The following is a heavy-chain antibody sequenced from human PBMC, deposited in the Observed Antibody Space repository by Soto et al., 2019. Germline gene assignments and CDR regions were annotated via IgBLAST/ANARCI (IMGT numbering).Heavy chain of an antibody. D-gene: IGHD1-26*01. V-gene: IGHV1-2*04. CDR2: INPNSGGT. Sequence: GASVKVSCKASGYTFTGYYMHWVRQAPGQGLEWMGWINPNSGGTNYAQKFQGWVTMTRDTSISTAYMELSRLRSDDTAVYYCARVDSGSYYVYGMDVWGQGTTVTVSS. CDR1: GYTFTGYY. CDR3: ARVDSGSYYVYGMDV. J-gene: IGHJ6*02.